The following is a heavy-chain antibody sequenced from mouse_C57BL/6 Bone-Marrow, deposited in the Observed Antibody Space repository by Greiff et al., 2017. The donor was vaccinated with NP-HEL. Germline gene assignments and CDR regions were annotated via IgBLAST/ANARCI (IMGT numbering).Heavy chain of an antibody. V-gene: IGHV1-82*01. Sequence: QVQLQQSGPELVKPGASVKISCKASGYAFSSSWMNWVKQRPGKGLEWIGRIYPGDGDTNYNGKFKGKATLTADKSSSTAYMQLSSLTSEDSAVYFCAKGGLGRKDYWGQGTTLTVSS. D-gene: IGHD4-1*01. CDR1: GYAFSSSW. CDR3: AKGGLGRKDY. CDR2: IYPGDGDT. J-gene: IGHJ2*01.